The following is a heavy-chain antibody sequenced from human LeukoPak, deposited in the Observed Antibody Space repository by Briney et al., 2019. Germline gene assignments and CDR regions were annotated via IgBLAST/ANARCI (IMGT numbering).Heavy chain of an antibody. D-gene: IGHD5-18*01. CDR3: ARENTAVPGGDC. CDR1: GFTISNYW. CDR2: IKQDGSER. V-gene: IGHV3-7*01. Sequence: GGSLRLSCAASGFTISNYWMSWVRQAPGKGLEWVANIKQDGSERSYVDSVKGRFTVSRDNAKNSLYLQMNSLRVDDTAVYYCARENTAVPGGDCWGQGTLVTVSS. J-gene: IGHJ4*02.